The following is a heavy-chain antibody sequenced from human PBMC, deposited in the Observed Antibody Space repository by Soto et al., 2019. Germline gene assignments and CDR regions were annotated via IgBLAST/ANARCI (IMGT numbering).Heavy chain of an antibody. J-gene: IGHJ4*02. CDR1: GYTFTNYG. D-gene: IGHD5-18*01. V-gene: IGHV1-18*01. CDR2: IGGYKGNT. CDR3: APHTLDPGMPSGY. Sequence: QVQLVQSGAEVREPGASVKVSCKASGYTFTNYGVSWVRQAPGQGLEWMGWIGGYKGNTNYAQKLQGRVTLATDTSTSTAYRELRSLRSDDTAVDYFAPHTLDPGMPSGYWGQGTLVTVSS.